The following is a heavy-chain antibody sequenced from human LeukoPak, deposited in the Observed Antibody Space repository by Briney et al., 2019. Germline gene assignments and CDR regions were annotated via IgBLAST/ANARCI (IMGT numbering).Heavy chain of an antibody. CDR1: GGSISSYY. D-gene: IGHD5-18*01. Sequence: SETLSLTCTVSGGSISSYYWSWIRQPPGKGLEWIGYIYYSGSTNYNPSLKSRVTISVDTSKTQFSLKLSSVTAADTAVYYCARGELRYSYGNYYYYYGMDVWGQGTTVTVSS. J-gene: IGHJ6*02. V-gene: IGHV4-59*01. CDR2: IYYSGST. CDR3: ARGELRYSYGNYYYYYGMDV.